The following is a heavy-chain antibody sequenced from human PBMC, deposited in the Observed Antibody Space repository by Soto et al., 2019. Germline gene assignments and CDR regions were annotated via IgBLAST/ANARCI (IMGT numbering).Heavy chain of an antibody. Sequence: SETLSLTFSVSGDSMRSYDWHWIRQPPGTGPEWSGYVYVSDYTRYNSSLKNRVTLSLDTSKNQFSLKLTSVTAADTAVYHCERAVYCTTANCWDDFHYYNIDVWRQGTAVTVSS. D-gene: IGHD2-2*01. V-gene: IGHV4-59*12. CDR1: GDSMRSYD. CDR3: ERAVYCTTANCWDDFHYYNIDV. J-gene: IGHJ6*02. CDR2: VYVSDYT.